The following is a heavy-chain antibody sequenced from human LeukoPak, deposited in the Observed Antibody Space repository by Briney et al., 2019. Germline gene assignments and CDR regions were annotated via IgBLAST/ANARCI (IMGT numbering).Heavy chain of an antibody. J-gene: IGHJ4*02. CDR1: GYSFTSYW. Sequence: KLGESLKISGMGSGYSFTSYWISWARQMPGKGLEWMGWIDPSDSYTNYSPSFQGHVTISADKSISTAYLQWSSLKASDAAMYYCARQEGATYYFDYWGQGTLVTVSS. CDR3: ARQEGATYYFDY. D-gene: IGHD1-26*01. V-gene: IGHV5-10-1*01. CDR2: IDPSDSYT.